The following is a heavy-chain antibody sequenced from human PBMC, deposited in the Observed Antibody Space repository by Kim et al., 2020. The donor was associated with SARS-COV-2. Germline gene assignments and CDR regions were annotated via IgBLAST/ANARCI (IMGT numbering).Heavy chain of an antibody. V-gene: IGHV4-34*01. CDR2: INHSEST. Sequence: SETLSLTCAVYGGSFSGYYWSWIRQPPGKGLEWIGEINHSESTNYNPSLKSRVTISVDSSKKQFSLKLSSVTAADTAVYSCARGHQFDYVWGSSRYYFDYWGQGTLVTVSS. J-gene: IGHJ4*02. D-gene: IGHD3-16*02. CDR1: GGSFSGYY. CDR3: ARGHQFDYVWGSSRYYFDY.